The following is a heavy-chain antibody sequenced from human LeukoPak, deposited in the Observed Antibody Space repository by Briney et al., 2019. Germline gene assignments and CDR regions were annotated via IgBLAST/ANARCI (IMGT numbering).Heavy chain of an antibody. CDR3: ARDGPWETGSRRRLDAFDI. D-gene: IGHD1-26*01. CDR2: ISWNSGGI. V-gene: IGHV3-9*01. Sequence: GGSLRLSCAASGFTFDDYAMHWVRQAPGKGLEWVSGISWNSGGIGYADSVKGRFTISRDNAKNTLYLQMNSLRAEDTAVYYCARDGPWETGSRRRLDAFDIWGQGTMVTVSS. J-gene: IGHJ3*02. CDR1: GFTFDDYA.